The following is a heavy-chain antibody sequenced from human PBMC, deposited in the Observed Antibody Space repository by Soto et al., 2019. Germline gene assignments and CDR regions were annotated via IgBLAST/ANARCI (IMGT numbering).Heavy chain of an antibody. D-gene: IGHD5-18*01. Sequence: GESLKISCKGSGYNFATDWIGWVRQMPGKGLEWMGIIYPADSDTRYSPSSQGQVTISADKSISTAYWQWSSLKASDTAMYFCARYWHSYSLNYYRGMDVWGKGITVTVSS. CDR2: IYPADSDT. CDR1: GYNFATDW. V-gene: IGHV5-51*01. J-gene: IGHJ6*04. CDR3: ARYWHSYSLNYYRGMDV.